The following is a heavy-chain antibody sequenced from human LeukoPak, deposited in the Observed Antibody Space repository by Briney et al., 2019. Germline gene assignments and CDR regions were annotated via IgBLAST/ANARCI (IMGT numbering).Heavy chain of an antibody. V-gene: IGHV3-7*01. J-gene: IGHJ3*02. Sequence: PGGSLRLSCAASRFTFSNHWMSWVRQAPGKGLEWVANMNQDGSEKYYVDSVKGRFTISRDNAKNSLYLQMNSLRAEDTAVYYCARYCSSTSCNDAFDIWGQGTMVTVSS. CDR1: RFTFSNHW. CDR3: ARYCSSTSCNDAFDI. D-gene: IGHD2-2*01. CDR2: MNQDGSEK.